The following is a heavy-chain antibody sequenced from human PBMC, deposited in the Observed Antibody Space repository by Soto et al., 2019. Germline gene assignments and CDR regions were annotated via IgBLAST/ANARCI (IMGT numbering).Heavy chain of an antibody. V-gene: IGHV1-69*01. D-gene: IGHD3-10*01. CDR2: IIPIIGTP. J-gene: IGHJ4*02. CDR3: ARERDGSGSLSYYFDQ. CDR1: GGSLRNSG. Sequence: QLELVQSGAEVMEPGSSVKLSCKASGGSLRNSGINWVRQAPGQGLEWVGGIIPIIGTPNYLQRLQTRVTITADESTNSAFLELGSLRFDDTAIYYCARERDGSGSLSYYFDQWGQGTLVTVSS.